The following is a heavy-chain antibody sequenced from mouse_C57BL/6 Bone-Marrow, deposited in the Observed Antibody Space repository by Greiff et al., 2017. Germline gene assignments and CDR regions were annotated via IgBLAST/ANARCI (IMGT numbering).Heavy chain of an antibody. J-gene: IGHJ4*01. D-gene: IGHD2-3*01. CDR3: ARRNGYYKGMDY. CDR1: GYTFTSYW. CDR2: IYPGSGST. Sequence: VQLQQPGAELVKPGASVKMSCKASGYTFTSYWITWVKQRPGQGLEWIGEIYPGSGSTNYNEKFKRKATLTVDTSSSTAYLQLSSLTSEDSAVYYCARRNGYYKGMDYWGQGTSVTVSS. V-gene: IGHV1-55*01.